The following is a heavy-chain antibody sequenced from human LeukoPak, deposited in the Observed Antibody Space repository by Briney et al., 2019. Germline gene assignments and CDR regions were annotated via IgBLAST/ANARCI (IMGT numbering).Heavy chain of an antibody. D-gene: IGHD3-3*01. Sequence: SETLSLTCTVSGGSISSYYWSWIRQPPGKGLEWIGYIYYSGSTNYNPSLKSRVTISVDTSKNQFSLKLSSVIAADTAVYYCARSIFRYFDPWGQGTLVTVSS. CDR2: IYYSGST. V-gene: IGHV4-59*01. CDR1: GGSISSYY. CDR3: ARSIFRYFDP. J-gene: IGHJ5*02.